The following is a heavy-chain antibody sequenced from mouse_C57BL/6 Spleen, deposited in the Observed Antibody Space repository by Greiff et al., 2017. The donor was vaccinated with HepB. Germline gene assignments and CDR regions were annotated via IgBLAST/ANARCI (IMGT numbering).Heavy chain of an antibody. CDR3: ARQDEGYAMDY. V-gene: IGHV5-12*01. CDR1: GFTFSDYF. Sequence: EVKLVESGGGLVQPGGSLKLSCAASGFTFSDYFMYWVRQTPEKRLEWVAYISNGGGSTYYPDTVKGRFTISRDNAKNTLYLQMSRLKSEDTAMYYCARQDEGYAMDYWGQGTSVTVSS. CDR2: ISNGGGST. J-gene: IGHJ4*01.